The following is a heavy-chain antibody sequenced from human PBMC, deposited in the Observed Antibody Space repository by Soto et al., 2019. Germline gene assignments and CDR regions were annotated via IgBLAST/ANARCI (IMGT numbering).Heavy chain of an antibody. CDR3: ARQCRGVTCHWFVP. CDR1: GGSISSGDYY. D-gene: IGHD2-15*01. Sequence: PSETLSLTCTVSGGSISSGDYYWSWIRQPPGKGLEWIGYIYYSGSTYYNPSLKSRVTISVDTSKNQFSLTLTSVTAADTAVYYCARQCRGVTCHWFVPWGQGTLVTVS. V-gene: IGHV4-30-4*01. CDR2: IYYSGST. J-gene: IGHJ5*02.